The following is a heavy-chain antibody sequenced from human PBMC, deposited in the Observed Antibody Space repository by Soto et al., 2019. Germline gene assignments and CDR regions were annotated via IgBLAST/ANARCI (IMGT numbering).Heavy chain of an antibody. CDR1: GFTFSSYG. Sequence: QVQLVESGGGVVQPGRSLRLSCEASGFTFSSYGMHWVRQAPGKGLEWVAAVSYDGSNQYYADSVKGRFTISRDNSKNTLYLQINSLRGEDTAVYYGAKDAEYSSGYYVNWHFDLWGLGTLVTVSS. CDR2: VSYDGSNQ. J-gene: IGHJ2*01. D-gene: IGHD6-19*01. V-gene: IGHV3-30*18. CDR3: AKDAEYSSGYYVNWHFDL.